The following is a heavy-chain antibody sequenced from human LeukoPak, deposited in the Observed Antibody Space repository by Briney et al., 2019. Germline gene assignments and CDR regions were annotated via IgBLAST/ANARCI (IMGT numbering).Heavy chain of an antibody. CDR2: IYYSGST. J-gene: IGHJ4*02. CDR3: AEGVVAATPESDY. CDR1: GASISSSSYY. V-gene: IGHV4-39*01. D-gene: IGHD2-15*01. Sequence: PSETLSLTCTVSGASISSSSYYWGWIRQPPGKGLEWIGSIYYSGSTYYNPSLKSRVTISVDTSKNQFSLKLSSVTAAYTAAYYCAEGVVAATPESDYWGQGTLVTVSS.